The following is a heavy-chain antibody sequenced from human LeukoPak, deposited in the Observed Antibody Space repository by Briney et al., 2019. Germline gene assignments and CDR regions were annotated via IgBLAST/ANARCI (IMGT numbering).Heavy chain of an antibody. Sequence: PSETLSLTCAVYGGSFSDYFWSWVRQPPGRGLEWIGEINQRGSSTYNPSLKSRVTMSVDTPKNQLSLKMTSVTAANTAVYYCASIHQVRGSHTFDIWGQGTMVTVSS. V-gene: IGHV4-34*01. CDR3: ASIHQVRGSHTFDI. CDR1: GGSFSDYF. CDR2: INQRGSS. J-gene: IGHJ3*02. D-gene: IGHD3-10*01.